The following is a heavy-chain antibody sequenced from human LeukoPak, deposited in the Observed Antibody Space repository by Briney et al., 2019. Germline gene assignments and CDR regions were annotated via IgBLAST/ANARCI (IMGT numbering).Heavy chain of an antibody. CDR3: TRRVDATRWYDP. J-gene: IGHJ5*02. D-gene: IGHD2-15*01. CDR1: GFTFSTYW. CDR2: ISDDGTTT. V-gene: IGHV3-74*01. Sequence: TGGSLRLSCAASGFTFSTYWMHWVRQAPGEGLVWVSRISDDGTTTIYADSVKGRFTISRDNAKNTLYLEMNSLRVEDEAVYYCTRRVDATRWYDPWGQGTLVTVSS.